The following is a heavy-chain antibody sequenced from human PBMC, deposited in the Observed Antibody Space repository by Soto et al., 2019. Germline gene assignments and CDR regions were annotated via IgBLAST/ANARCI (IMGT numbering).Heavy chain of an antibody. Sequence: GESLKISCKASGYSFSTYWIGWVRQMPGKGLEWMGIIYPGDSDTRYSPSFQGQVTMSADKSITTAYLQWSSLKATDTAVYFCARRGEEIFFDTHSPYEAFDICGQGKMVPVSS. CDR2: IYPGDSDT. V-gene: IGHV5-51*01. D-gene: IGHD3-3*01. CDR3: ARRGEEIFFDTHSPYEAFDI. J-gene: IGHJ3*02. CDR1: GYSFSTYW.